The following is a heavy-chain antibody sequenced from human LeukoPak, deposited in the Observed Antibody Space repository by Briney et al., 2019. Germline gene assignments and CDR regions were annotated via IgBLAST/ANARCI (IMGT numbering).Heavy chain of an antibody. CDR1: GGSISSGDYY. V-gene: IGHV4-30-4*08. CDR2: IYYGGST. CDR3: ARYLKYSSSGYYYYMDV. Sequence: SETLSLTCTVSGGSISSGDYYWSWIRQPPGKGLEWIGYIYYGGSTWYNPSLKTRVTIPVDTSQHQFSPKLSSAPAADTADYYCARYLKYSSSGYYYYMDVWGKGTTVAVSS. D-gene: IGHD6-6*01. J-gene: IGHJ6*03.